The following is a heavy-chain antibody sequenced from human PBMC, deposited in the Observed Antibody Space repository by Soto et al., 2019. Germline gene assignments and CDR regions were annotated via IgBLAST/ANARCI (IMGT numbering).Heavy chain of an antibody. CDR2: MSYGGST. J-gene: IGHJ3*02. CDR1: GGSISSYY. V-gene: IGHV4-59*08. CDR3: ARHLVDDAFDI. Sequence: SETLSLTCTVSGGSISSYYWSWIRQPPGKGLEWIGYMSYGGSTSYNPSLKSRVTMSVDTSKDQFSLKLSSVTAADTAVYYCARHLVDDAFDIWGQGTMVTVSS.